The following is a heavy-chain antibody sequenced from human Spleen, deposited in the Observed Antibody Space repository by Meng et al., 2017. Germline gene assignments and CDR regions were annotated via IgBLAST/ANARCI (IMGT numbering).Heavy chain of an antibody. CDR2: INHSGST. V-gene: IGHV4-34*01. Sequence: WAQGLWKPAEPLATTWPVYGGSSSDYYWSWIRQPPGKGLEWIGEINHSGSTNYNPSLESRATISVDTSQNNLSLKLSSVTAADSAVYYCARGPTTMAHDFDYWGQGTLVTVSS. J-gene: IGHJ4*02. CDR1: GGSSSDYY. CDR3: ARGPTTMAHDFDY. D-gene: IGHD4-11*01.